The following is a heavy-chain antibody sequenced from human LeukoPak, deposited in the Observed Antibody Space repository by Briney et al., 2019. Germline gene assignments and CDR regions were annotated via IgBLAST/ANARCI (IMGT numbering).Heavy chain of an antibody. D-gene: IGHD4-11*01. CDR3: ARVDPATVTTKGNYYYMDV. CDR2: IYYSGST. Sequence: SETLSLTCTVSGGSISSSSYYWGWIRQPPGKGLEWIGSIYYSGSTYYNPSLKSRVTISVDTSKNQFSLKLSSVTAADTAVYYCARVDPATVTTKGNYYYMDVWGKGTTVTVSS. J-gene: IGHJ6*03. V-gene: IGHV4-39*07. CDR1: GGSISSSSYY.